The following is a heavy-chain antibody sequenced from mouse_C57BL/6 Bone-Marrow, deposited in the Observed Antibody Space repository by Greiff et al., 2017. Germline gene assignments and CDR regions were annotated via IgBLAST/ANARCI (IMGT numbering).Heavy chain of an antibody. D-gene: IGHD1-2*01. V-gene: IGHV1-7*01. CDR1: GYTFTSYW. CDR3: ARGLLRHFDV. J-gene: IGHJ1*03. Sequence: QVQLQQSGAELAKPGASVKLSCKASGYTFTSYWMHWVKQRPGQGLEWIGYINPSSGYTKYTQKFKDKATLTADKSSSTAYMQLGSLTYEDSAVYYCARGLLRHFDVWGTGTTATVSS. CDR2: INPSSGYT.